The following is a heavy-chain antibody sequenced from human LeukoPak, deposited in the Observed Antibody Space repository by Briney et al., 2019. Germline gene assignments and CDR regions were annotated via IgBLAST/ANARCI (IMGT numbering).Heavy chain of an antibody. CDR1: GFTFSSYG. CDR3: ASNYYDSSGYSIDY. J-gene: IGHJ4*02. CDR2: IWYDGSNK. Sequence: GGSLRLSCAASGFTFSSYGMHWVRQAPGKGLEWVAVIWYDGSNKYYADSVKGRFTISRDNPKNTLYLQMNSLRAEDTAVYYCASNYYDSSGYSIDYWGQGTLVTVSS. D-gene: IGHD3-22*01. V-gene: IGHV3-33*01.